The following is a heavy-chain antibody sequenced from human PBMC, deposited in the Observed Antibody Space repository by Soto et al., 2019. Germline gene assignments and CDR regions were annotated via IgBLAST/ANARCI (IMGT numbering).Heavy chain of an antibody. Sequence: QVQLQQWGAGLLKPSETLSLTCAVYGGSFSGYYWSWIRQPPGKGLEWIGEINHSGSTNYNPSLKSRVTISVDTSKNQFSLKLSSVTAADTAVYYCARGVRTGDGSGIYYFDYWGQGTLVTVSS. CDR1: GGSFSGYY. J-gene: IGHJ4*02. V-gene: IGHV4-34*01. D-gene: IGHD3-10*01. CDR3: ARGVRTGDGSGIYYFDY. CDR2: INHSGST.